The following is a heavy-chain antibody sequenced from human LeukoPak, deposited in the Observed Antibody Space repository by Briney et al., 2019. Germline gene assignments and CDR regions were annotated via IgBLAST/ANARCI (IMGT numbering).Heavy chain of an antibody. CDR1: GYTFTSYD. J-gene: IGHJ5*02. Sequence: GASVKVSCKASGYTFTSYDINWVRQATGQGLEWMGWMNPNSGNTGYAQKFQGRVTMTRNTSISTAYMELSRLRSDDTAVYYCARFFPGAFWFDPWGQGTLVTVSS. D-gene: IGHD2/OR15-2a*01. V-gene: IGHV1-8*01. CDR2: MNPNSGNT. CDR3: ARFFPGAFWFDP.